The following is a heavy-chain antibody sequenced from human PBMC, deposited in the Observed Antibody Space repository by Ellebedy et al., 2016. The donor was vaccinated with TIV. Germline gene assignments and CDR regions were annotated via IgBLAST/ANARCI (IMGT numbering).Heavy chain of an antibody. V-gene: IGHV4-30-4*01. D-gene: IGHD3-22*01. CDR2: ISYSGST. CDR1: GGSISSSDSY. J-gene: IGHJ6*02. Sequence: MPSETLSLTCIVSGGSISSSDSYWSWIRQPPGKGLEWIGYISYSGSTYYTPSLKSRVTISVDKSKNQFSLKLSSVTAADTAVYYCARAFYDSSGYYSPRDYYYGMDVWGQGTTVTVSS. CDR3: ARAFYDSSGYYSPRDYYYGMDV.